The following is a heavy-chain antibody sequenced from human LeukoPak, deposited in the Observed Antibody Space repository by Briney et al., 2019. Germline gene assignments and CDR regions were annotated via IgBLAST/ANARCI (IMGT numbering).Heavy chain of an antibody. D-gene: IGHD3-22*01. CDR2: INHSGST. V-gene: IGHV4-4*02. CDR3: AGAKWLLLRPSFDY. J-gene: IGHJ4*02. Sequence: PSETLSLTCAVSGGSISSSNWWSWVRQPPGKGLEWIGEINHSGSTNYNPSLKSRVTISVDTSRKQFFLRLSSVTAADTAVYYCAGAKWLLLRPSFDYWGQGTLVTVSS. CDR1: GGSISSSNW.